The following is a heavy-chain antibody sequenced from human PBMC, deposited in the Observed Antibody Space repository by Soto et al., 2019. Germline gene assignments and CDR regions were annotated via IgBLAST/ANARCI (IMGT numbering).Heavy chain of an antibody. CDR2: ISGSGDST. Sequence: QIGGSLRLSCAASGFTFSTYAMSWVRQAPGKGLEWVSAISGSGDSTYYADSVKGRFTISRDNSKNTLYLQMNSLRAEDTAVYYCAKGTVPAAIRRDYFDYWGQGTLVTVSS. J-gene: IGHJ4*02. CDR3: AKGTVPAAIRRDYFDY. V-gene: IGHV3-23*01. CDR1: GFTFSTYA. D-gene: IGHD2-2*02.